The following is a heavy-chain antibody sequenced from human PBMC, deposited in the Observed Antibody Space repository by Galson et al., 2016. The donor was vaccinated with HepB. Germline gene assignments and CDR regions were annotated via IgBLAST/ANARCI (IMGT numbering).Heavy chain of an antibody. CDR1: GGSISSNEW. J-gene: IGHJ4*02. D-gene: IGHD3-9*01. V-gene: IGHV4-4*02. CDR2: VSRSGVT. Sequence: SETLSLTCSVSGGSISSNEWWSWVRQPPGKGLEWIGEVSRSGVTNYNPSLNSRVTVSADNSKNQFSLNLDSVTAADTAIYYCATRTSTTLIDFSWGPGTLVTVSS. CDR3: ATRTSTTLIDFS.